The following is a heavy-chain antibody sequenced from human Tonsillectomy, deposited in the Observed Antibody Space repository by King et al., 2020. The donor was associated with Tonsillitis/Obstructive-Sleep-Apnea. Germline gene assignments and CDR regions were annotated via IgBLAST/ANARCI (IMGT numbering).Heavy chain of an antibody. CDR3: AKFLGYCSGGSCYLGGFDY. CDR1: GFTFSNYA. Sequence: VQLVESGGGFIQPGGSLRLSCAASGFTFSNYAMSWVRQAPGKGLEWVSATSGSGGSIYYADSVKGRFTISRDNSKNTLDLQMNSLRAEDTAVYYCAKFLGYCSGGSCYLGGFDYWGQGTLVTVSS. CDR2: TSGSGGSI. V-gene: IGHV3-23*04. J-gene: IGHJ4*02. D-gene: IGHD2-15*01.